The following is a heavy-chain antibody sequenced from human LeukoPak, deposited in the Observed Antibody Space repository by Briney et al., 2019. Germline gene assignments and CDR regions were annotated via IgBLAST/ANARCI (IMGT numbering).Heavy chain of an antibody. V-gene: IGHV1-69*04. CDR3: ARDGTMVRGVTRVYYYGMDV. Sequence: ASVKVSCKASGGTFSSYAISWVRQAPGQGLEWMGRIIPILGIANYAQKFQGRVTITADKSTSTAHMELSSLRSEDTAVYYCARDGTMVRGVTRVYYYGMDVWGQGTTVTVSS. CDR1: GGTFSSYA. D-gene: IGHD3-10*01. J-gene: IGHJ6*02. CDR2: IIPILGIA.